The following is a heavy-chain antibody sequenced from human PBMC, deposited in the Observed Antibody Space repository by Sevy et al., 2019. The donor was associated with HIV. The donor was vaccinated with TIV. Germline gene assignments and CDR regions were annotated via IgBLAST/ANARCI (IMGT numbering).Heavy chain of an antibody. CDR1: GYTFTSYG. J-gene: IGHJ6*02. CDR2: ISAYSGNT. V-gene: IGHV1-18*01. Sequence: ASVKVSCKASGYTFTSYGINWVRQAPGQGLEWMGWISAYSGNTNYVQNLQGRVTMTTDTFTSTAYMELRSLTSDDTAVYYCARDQYDSSGYYYSYYGMDGWGQWTTVTVSS. CDR3: ARDQYDSSGYYYSYYGMDG. D-gene: IGHD3-22*01.